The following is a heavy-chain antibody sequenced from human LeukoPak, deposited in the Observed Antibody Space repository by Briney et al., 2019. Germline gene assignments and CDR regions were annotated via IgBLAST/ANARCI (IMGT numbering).Heavy chain of an antibody. J-gene: IGHJ4*02. CDR3: ARDPTHVVVVAATGNTYYFDY. D-gene: IGHD2-15*01. CDR1: GYTFTSYA. V-gene: IGHV7-4-1*02. Sequence: GASVKVSCKASGYTFTSYAMNWVRQAPGQGLEWMGWINTNTGNPTYAQGFTGRFVFSLDTPVSTAYLQISSLKAEDTAVYYCARDPTHVVVVAATGNTYYFDYWGQGTLVTVSS. CDR2: INTNTGNP.